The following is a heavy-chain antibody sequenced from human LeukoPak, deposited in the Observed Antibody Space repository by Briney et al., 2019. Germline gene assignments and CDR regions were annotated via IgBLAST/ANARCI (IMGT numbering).Heavy chain of an antibody. Sequence: KPSETLSLTCAVSGYSISSGYYWGWIRQPPGKGLEWIGSFYHTGSTYYHPSFKSRVTISVDTSKNQFSLRLSSVTAADTAVYYCARWDYDILTGYPYYFDYWGQGTLVTVSS. D-gene: IGHD3-9*01. CDR2: FYHTGST. CDR1: GYSISSGYY. V-gene: IGHV4-38-2*01. J-gene: IGHJ4*02. CDR3: ARWDYDILTGYPYYFDY.